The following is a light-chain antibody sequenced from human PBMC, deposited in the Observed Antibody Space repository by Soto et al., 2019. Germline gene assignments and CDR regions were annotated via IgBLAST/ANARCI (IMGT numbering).Light chain of an antibody. CDR2: DAS. CDR1: QSVSGN. CDR3: QQYHNWPPIT. V-gene: IGKV3-15*01. J-gene: IGKJ5*01. Sequence: EIVMTQSPATLSVSPGARATLSCRASQSVSGNLAWYQQKPGQAPRPLIYDASTRATGIPARFSGSGSGTEFTLTISSLQSEDFAVYYCQQYHNWPPITFGQGTRLEIK.